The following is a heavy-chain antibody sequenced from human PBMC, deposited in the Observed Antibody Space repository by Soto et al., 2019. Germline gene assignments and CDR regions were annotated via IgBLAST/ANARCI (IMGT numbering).Heavy chain of an antibody. V-gene: IGHV1-69*01. CDR1: GGTFSSDA. CDR2: IIPIFGTA. J-gene: IGHJ5*02. Sequence: QVQLVQSGAEVKKPGSSVKVSCKASGGTFSSDAISWVRQAPGQGLEWMGGIIPIFGTANYAQKYQGRVTITADDSKSTDYMELSSLRPEDTAVYYCASGGDCSGGSCPLKYNWFDPWGPGTLVTVSS. CDR3: ASGGDCSGGSCPLKYNWFDP. D-gene: IGHD2-15*01.